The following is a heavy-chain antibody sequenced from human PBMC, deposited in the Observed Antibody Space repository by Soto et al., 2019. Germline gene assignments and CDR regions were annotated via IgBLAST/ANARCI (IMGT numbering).Heavy chain of an antibody. CDR1: GYTFTSYA. V-gene: IGHV1-3*01. CDR3: ARAGNFFGVVRYYFDY. J-gene: IGHJ4*02. Sequence: QVQLVQSGAEVKKPGASVKVSCKASGYTFTSYAMHWVRQAPGQRLEWMGWINAGNGNTKYSQKFQGRVTITRDTSACTAYMELSSLRSEDTAVYYCARAGNFFGVVRYYFDYWGQGTLVTVSS. CDR2: INAGNGNT. D-gene: IGHD3-3*01.